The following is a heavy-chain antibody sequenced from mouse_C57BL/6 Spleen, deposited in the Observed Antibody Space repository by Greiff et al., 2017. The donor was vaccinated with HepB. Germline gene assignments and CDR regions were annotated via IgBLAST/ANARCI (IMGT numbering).Heavy chain of an antibody. D-gene: IGHD1-1*01. J-gene: IGHJ2*01. CDR3: ARYYRYYFDY. V-gene: IGHV1-64*01. CDR2: IHPNSGST. CDR1: GYTFTSYW. Sequence: QVQLQQPGAELVKPGASVKLSCKASGYTFTSYWMHWVKQRPGQGLEWIGMIHPNSGSTNYNEKFKSKATLTVDKSSSTAYMQLSSLTSEDSAVEYCARYYRYYFDYWGQGTTLTVSS.